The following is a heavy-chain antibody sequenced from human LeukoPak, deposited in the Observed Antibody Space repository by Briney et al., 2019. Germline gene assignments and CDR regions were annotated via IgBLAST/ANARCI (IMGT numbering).Heavy chain of an antibody. CDR3: ASPVGATTVRAFDI. J-gene: IGHJ3*02. D-gene: IGHD1-26*01. Sequence: SGGSLRLSCAASGFTFSSYWMSWVRQAPGKGLEWVASIKQDGSEKYYVDSVKGRFTISRDNAKNSLYLQMNSLRAEDTALYYCASPVGATTVRAFDIWGQGTMVTVSS. V-gene: IGHV3-7*01. CDR2: IKQDGSEK. CDR1: GFTFSSYW.